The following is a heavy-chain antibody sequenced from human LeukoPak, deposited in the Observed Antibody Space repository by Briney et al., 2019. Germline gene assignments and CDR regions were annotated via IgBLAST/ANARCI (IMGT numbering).Heavy chain of an antibody. V-gene: IGHV1-8*01. Sequence: ASVKVSCKASGYTFTSYDINWVRQATGQGLEWMGWMNPNSGNTGYAQKFQGRVTMTRNTSISTAYMELSSLRSEDTAVYYCSRGRTTMVRGVMAYWGQGTLVTVSS. D-gene: IGHD3-10*01. J-gene: IGHJ4*02. CDR1: GYTFTSYD. CDR2: MNPNSGNT. CDR3: SRGRTTMVRGVMAY.